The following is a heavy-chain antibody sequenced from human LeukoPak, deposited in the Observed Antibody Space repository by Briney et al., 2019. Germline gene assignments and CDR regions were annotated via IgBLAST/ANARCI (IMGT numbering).Heavy chain of an antibody. CDR1: GGSIDSSNYY. CDR3: ARQTGTYYDFWSGYYTGIGYMDV. J-gene: IGHJ6*03. V-gene: IGHV4-39*01. D-gene: IGHD3-3*01. Sequence: PSETLSLTCTVSGGSIDSSNYYWGWIRQPPGKGLEWIGSISYSGSSYYNPSLKSRVTISVDTSKNQFSLKVNSVTAADTAVYYCARQTGTYYDFWSGYYTGIGYMDVWGKGTTVTVSS. CDR2: ISYSGSS.